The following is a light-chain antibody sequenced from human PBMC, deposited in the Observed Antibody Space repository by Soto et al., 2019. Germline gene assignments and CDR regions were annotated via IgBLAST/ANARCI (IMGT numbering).Light chain of an antibody. Sequence: QAVLTQPPSVSGAPGQRVTMSCTGSSSNIGAGYDVHWYQQLPGTAPKLLIYGNSNRPSGVPDRFSGSKSGTSASLAITGLQAEDEADYYCQSYDSSLSGYVVFGGGTKVTV. CDR1: SSNIGAGYD. J-gene: IGLJ2*01. V-gene: IGLV1-40*01. CDR3: QSYDSSLSGYVV. CDR2: GNS.